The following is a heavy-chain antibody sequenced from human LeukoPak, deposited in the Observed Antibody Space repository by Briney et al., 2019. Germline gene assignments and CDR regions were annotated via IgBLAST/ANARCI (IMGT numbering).Heavy chain of an antibody. CDR3: ARRLRGRAAAIQFYAFDI. Sequence: GGSLRLSCAASGFTFSSYWMSWVRQAPGKGLEWVANIKQDGSEKCYVDSVKGRFTISRDNAKNSLYLQMNSLRAEDTAVYYCARRLRGRAAAIQFYAFDIWGQGTMVTVFS. J-gene: IGHJ3*02. CDR2: IKQDGSEK. CDR1: GFTFSSYW. D-gene: IGHD2-2*02. V-gene: IGHV3-7*01.